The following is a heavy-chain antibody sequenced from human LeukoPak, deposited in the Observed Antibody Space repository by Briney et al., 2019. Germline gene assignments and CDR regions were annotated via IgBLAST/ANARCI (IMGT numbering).Heavy chain of an antibody. CDR1: GGSISSTSYY. J-gene: IGHJ4*02. CDR2: LYTSGST. Sequence: SETLSLTRIVSGGSISSTSYYWGWIRQSPGKGLEWIGRLYTSGSTNYNPSLKSRVTMSVDTSNNQFSLKLSSVTAADTAVYYCAKARGDYSLLFDYWGQGTLVTVSS. CDR3: AKARGDYSLLFDY. V-gene: IGHV4-39*07. D-gene: IGHD4-11*01.